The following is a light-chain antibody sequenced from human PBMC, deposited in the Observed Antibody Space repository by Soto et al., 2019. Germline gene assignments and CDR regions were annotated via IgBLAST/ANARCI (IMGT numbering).Light chain of an antibody. CDR3: QQTYISPPS. Sequence: DIQMTQSPSSLSASVGDRVTITCRASETTANYLNWYQHKPGKAPKLLIHSASSLQSGVPSRFSGRGSGTDVTLTINSLQPEDFATYSCQQTYISPPSCGGGTKVEIK. CDR1: ETTANY. V-gene: IGKV1-39*01. CDR2: SAS. J-gene: IGKJ4*01.